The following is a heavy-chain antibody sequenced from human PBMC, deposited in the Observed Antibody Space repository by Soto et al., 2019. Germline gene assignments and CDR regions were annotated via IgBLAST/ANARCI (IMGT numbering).Heavy chain of an antibody. V-gene: IGHV4-59*11. CDR3: ARGGYCSGGSCYLDY. Sequence: SEPLSLTGTVLGGSMSSHYCSWIRQPPGKGLEWIGYIYYSGSTNYNPSLKSRVTISVDTSKTQFSLKLSSVTAADTAVYYCARGGYCSGGSCYLDYWGQGTLVTVSS. CDR1: GGSMSSHY. J-gene: IGHJ4*02. CDR2: IYYSGST. D-gene: IGHD2-15*01.